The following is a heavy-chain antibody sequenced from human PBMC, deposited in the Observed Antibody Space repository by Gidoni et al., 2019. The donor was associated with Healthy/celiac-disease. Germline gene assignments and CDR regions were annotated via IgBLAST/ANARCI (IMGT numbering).Heavy chain of an antibody. CDR3: ARVSKFGGYYQIRAFDI. V-gene: IGHV4-34*01. D-gene: IGHD3-22*01. J-gene: IGHJ3*02. CDR2: INHSGST. CDR1: GGSFSGYY. Sequence: QVQLQQWGAGLLKPSETLSLTCAVYGGSFSGYYWSWIRQPPGKGLEWIGEINHSGSTNYNPSLKSRVTISVDTSKTQFSLKLSSVTAADTAVYYCARVSKFGGYYQIRAFDIWGQGTMVTVSS.